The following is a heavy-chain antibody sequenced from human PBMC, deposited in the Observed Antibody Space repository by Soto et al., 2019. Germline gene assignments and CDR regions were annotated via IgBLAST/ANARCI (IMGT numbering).Heavy chain of an antibody. CDR3: AREGYNWNYEGDY. V-gene: IGHV3-21*01. CDR2: ISSSSSYI. D-gene: IGHD1-7*01. CDR1: GFTFSSYS. J-gene: IGHJ4*02. Sequence: EVQLVESGGGLVKPGGSLRLSCAASGFTFSSYSRNWVRQAPGKGLEWVSSISSSSSYIYYADSVKGRFTISRDNAKNSLYLQMNSLRADATAGYYCAREGYNWNYEGDYWGQGTLVTVSS.